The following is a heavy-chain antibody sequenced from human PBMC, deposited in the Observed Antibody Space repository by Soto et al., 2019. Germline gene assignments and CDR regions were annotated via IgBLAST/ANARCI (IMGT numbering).Heavy chain of an antibody. Sequence: ASVKVSCKASGYTFTSYSMHWVRQAPGQRLEWMGWINAGNGNTKYSQKFQDRVTITRDTSASTAYMELSSLRSEETAVYYCARGGGCSSTSCLLYYSYHYGMDVWGQGTTVTVSS. CDR1: GYTFTSYS. V-gene: IGHV1-3*01. CDR2: INAGNGNT. CDR3: ARGGGCSSTSCLLYYSYHYGMDV. J-gene: IGHJ6*02. D-gene: IGHD2-2*01.